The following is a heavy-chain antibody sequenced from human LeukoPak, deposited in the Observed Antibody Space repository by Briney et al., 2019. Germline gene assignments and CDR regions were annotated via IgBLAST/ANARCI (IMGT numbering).Heavy chain of an antibody. CDR1: GGSISSGDYY. D-gene: IGHD2-2*01. CDR3: AREGGRGYCSSTSCYRGQYYFDY. J-gene: IGHJ4*02. V-gene: IGHV4-30-4*01. CDR2: IYYSGST. Sequence: SETLSLTCTVSGGSISSGDYYWSWIRQPPGKGLEWIGYIYYSGSTYYNPSLKSRVTISVDTSKNQFSLKLSSVTAADTAVYYCAREGGRGYCSSTSCYRGQYYFDYWGQGTLVTVSS.